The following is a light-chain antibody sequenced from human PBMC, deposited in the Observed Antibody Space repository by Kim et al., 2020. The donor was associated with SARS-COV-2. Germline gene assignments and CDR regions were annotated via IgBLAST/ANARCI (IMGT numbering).Light chain of an antibody. V-gene: IGKV3-20*01. CDR1: QSVSSSY. Sequence: SPGGRASLSCRASQSVSSSYLAWYQQKPGQAPRLLIYGTSTRATGIPDRFSGSGSGADFTLTISRLEPEDFAVYYCQQFHSTLWTFGQGTKVDIK. CDR2: GTS. J-gene: IGKJ1*01. CDR3: QQFHSTLWT.